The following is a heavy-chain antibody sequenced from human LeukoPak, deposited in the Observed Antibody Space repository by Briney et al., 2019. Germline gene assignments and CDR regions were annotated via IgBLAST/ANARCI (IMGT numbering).Heavy chain of an antibody. J-gene: IGHJ5*02. D-gene: IGHD3-10*01. CDR2: VYYSGTT. Sequence: SETLFLSCSVSGGSISLSYYYWGWFRQPPGKALEWTGRVYYSGTTSYNPSLQSRVTLSVDLSKNDYSLRLSSGTAADTARYYSARSQCYSSGSYQGRSFDPWGQGTLVTVSS. V-gene: IGHV4-39*07. CDR1: GGSISLSYYY. CDR3: ARSQCYSSGSYQGRSFDP.